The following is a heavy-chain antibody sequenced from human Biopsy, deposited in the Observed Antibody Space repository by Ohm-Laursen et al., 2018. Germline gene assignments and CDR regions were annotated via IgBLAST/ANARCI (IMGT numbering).Heavy chain of an antibody. V-gene: IGHV1-24*01. Sequence: SVKVSCKVSGYTLTELSIHWVRQTGGKGLERMGGFDREERKTVYAEKFQGRVTMTEDTSTDTVYMEVTSLRSDDTAVYYCARGRRLPAAISSYYYAMDVWGQGTTVTVSS. CDR1: GYTLTELS. D-gene: IGHD2-2*01. CDR2: FDREERKT. CDR3: ARGRRLPAAISSYYYAMDV. J-gene: IGHJ6*02.